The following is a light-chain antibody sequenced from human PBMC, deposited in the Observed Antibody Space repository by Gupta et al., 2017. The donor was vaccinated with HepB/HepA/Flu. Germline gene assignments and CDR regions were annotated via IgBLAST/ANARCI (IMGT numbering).Light chain of an antibody. J-gene: IGKJ4*01. CDR1: QRLNSN. V-gene: IGKV3-15*01. CDR3: QQYNDWPPLT. CDR2: GAS. Sequence: DIVLTQSPATLSVSAGDRATLSCRASQRLNSNLAWYQQKPGQAPRLLIYGASTRATGIPARFSGSESGTEFTLTISSLQSEDFGVYYCQQYNDWPPLTFGGGTKVEI.